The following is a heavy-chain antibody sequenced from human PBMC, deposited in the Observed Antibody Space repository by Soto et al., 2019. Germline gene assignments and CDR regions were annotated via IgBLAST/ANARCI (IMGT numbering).Heavy chain of an antibody. CDR1: GFTFSSYA. CDR3: ARDGGSYYRGVLGYFDY. V-gene: IGHV3-30-3*01. CDR2: ISYDGSNK. D-gene: IGHD1-26*01. Sequence: GGSLRLSCAASGFTFSSYAMHWVRQAPGKGLEWVAVISYDGSNKYYADSVKGRFTISRDNSKNTLYLQMNSLRAEDTAVYYCARDGGSYYRGVLGYFDYWGQGTLVTVSS. J-gene: IGHJ4*02.